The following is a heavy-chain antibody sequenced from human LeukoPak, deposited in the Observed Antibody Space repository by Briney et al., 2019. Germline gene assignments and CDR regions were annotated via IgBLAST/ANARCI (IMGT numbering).Heavy chain of an antibody. J-gene: IGHJ4*02. V-gene: IGHV3-23*01. CDR3: AKDEDIVVVVAAFDY. Sequence: PGGSLILSCAASGFTFSSYAMSWVRQAPGKGLEWVSAISGSGGSTYYADSVKGRFTISRDNSKNTLYLQMNSLRAEDTAVYYCAKDEDIVVVVAAFDYWGQGTLVTVSS. CDR1: GFTFSSYA. D-gene: IGHD2-15*01. CDR2: ISGSGGST.